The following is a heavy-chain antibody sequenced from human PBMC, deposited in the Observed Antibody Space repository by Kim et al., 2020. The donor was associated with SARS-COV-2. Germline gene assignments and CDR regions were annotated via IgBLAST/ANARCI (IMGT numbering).Heavy chain of an antibody. Sequence: SETLSLTCTVSGGSISSSSYYWGWIRQPPGKGLEWIGSIYYSGSTYYNPSLKSRVTISVDTSKNQFSLKLSSVTAADTAVYYCAQGAYYYDSSGYYSYWGQGTLVTVSS. CDR2: IYYSGST. J-gene: IGHJ4*02. CDR1: GGSISSSSYY. D-gene: IGHD3-22*01. CDR3: AQGAYYYDSSGYYSY. V-gene: IGHV4-39*07.